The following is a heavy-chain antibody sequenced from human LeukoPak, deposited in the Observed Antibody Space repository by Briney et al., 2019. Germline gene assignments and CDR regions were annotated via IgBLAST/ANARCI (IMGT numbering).Heavy chain of an antibody. CDR1: GGSFSGYY. Sequence: PSETLSLTCAVYGGSFSGYYWSWIRQPPGKGLEWVSAISGSGGSTYYADSVKGRFTISRDNSKNTLYLQMNSLRAEDTAVHYCAKPVTIFRNWFDPWGQGTLVAVSS. CDR2: ISGSGGST. V-gene: IGHV3-23*01. J-gene: IGHJ5*02. CDR3: AKPVTIFRNWFDP. D-gene: IGHD3-3*01.